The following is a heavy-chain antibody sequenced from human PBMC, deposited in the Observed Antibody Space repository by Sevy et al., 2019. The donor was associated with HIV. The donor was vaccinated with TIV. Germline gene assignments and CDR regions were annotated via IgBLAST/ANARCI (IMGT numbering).Heavy chain of an antibody. CDR3: ARASSSWTPPDY. CDR2: IWYDGSNK. Sequence: GGSLRLSCAASGFTFSSYGMHWVRQDPGKGLEWVAVIWYDGSNKYYADSVKGRFTISRDNSKNTLYLQMNSLRAEDTAVYYCARASSSWTPPDYWGQGTLVTVSS. J-gene: IGHJ4*01. V-gene: IGHV3-33*01. D-gene: IGHD6-13*01. CDR1: GFTFSSYG.